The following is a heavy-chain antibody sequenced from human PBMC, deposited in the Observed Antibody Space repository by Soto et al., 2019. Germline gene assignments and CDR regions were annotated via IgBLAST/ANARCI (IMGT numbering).Heavy chain of an antibody. Sequence: EVQLLESGGGLVQPGGSLRLSCAASGFTFSSYAMSWVRQAPGKGLEWVSAISGSGGSTYYADSVKGRFTISRDNSKNTLYLQMNRLRAEDTAVYYCAKDQQYYDFWSGYTMVWEGMDVWGQGTTVTVSS. J-gene: IGHJ6*02. CDR3: AKDQQYYDFWSGYTMVWEGMDV. CDR2: ISGSGGST. CDR1: GFTFSSYA. D-gene: IGHD3-3*01. V-gene: IGHV3-23*01.